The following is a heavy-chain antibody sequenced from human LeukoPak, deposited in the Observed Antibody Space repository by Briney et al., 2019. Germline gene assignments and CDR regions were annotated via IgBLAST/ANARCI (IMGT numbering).Heavy chain of an antibody. Sequence: SETLSLTCTVSGGSISSSSYSWGWIRQPPGKGLEWIGSIYYSGSTYYNPSLKSQVTISVDTSKNQFSLKLSSVTAADTAVYYCARQVWGSEGYFDYWGQGTLVTVSS. J-gene: IGHJ4*02. CDR1: GGSISSSSYS. D-gene: IGHD3-16*01. CDR3: ARQVWGSEGYFDY. CDR2: IYYSGST. V-gene: IGHV4-39*01.